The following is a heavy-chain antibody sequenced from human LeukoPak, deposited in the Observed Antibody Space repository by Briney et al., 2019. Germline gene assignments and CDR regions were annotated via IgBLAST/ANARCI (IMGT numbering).Heavy chain of an antibody. CDR3: AGTKHWLSFDY. J-gene: IGHJ4*02. Sequence: SETLSLTCAVYGGSFSGYYWSWIRQPPGKGLEWIGEINHSGSTNYNPSLKSRVTISVDTSKNQFSLKLSSVTAADTAVYYCAGTKHWLSFDYWGQGFLVTASS. CDR1: GGSFSGYY. CDR2: INHSGST. V-gene: IGHV4-34*01. D-gene: IGHD6-19*01.